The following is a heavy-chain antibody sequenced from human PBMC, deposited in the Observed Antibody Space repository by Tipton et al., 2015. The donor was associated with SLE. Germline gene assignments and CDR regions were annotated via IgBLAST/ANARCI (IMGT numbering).Heavy chain of an antibody. Sequence: TLSLTCTVSGGSITNYHWNWIRQSPGKGLEWIGYINYSGSTKYNPSLKSRVTISLDSSKNQFSLKLSSVTAADTAVYYCARGGIGGYDSFDYWGQGTLVTVSS. V-gene: IGHV4-59*01. CDR3: ARGGIGGYDSFDY. J-gene: IGHJ4*02. CDR2: INYSGST. D-gene: IGHD5-12*01. CDR1: GGSITNYH.